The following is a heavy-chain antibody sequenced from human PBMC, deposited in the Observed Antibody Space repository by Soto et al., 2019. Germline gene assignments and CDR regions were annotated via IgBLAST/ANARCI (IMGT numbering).Heavy chain of an antibody. CDR2: ISGSGGST. CDR3: AKDRGFDSSGIDY. V-gene: IGHV3-23*01. CDR1: GFTFSSYV. J-gene: IGHJ4*02. Sequence: PGGSLRLSCAASGFTFSSYVMSWVRQAPGKGLESVATISGSGGSTYYADSVKGRFTISRDNSKNTLYLQVNSLRVEDTAVYYCAKDRGFDSSGIDYWGQGTLVTVSS. D-gene: IGHD3-22*01.